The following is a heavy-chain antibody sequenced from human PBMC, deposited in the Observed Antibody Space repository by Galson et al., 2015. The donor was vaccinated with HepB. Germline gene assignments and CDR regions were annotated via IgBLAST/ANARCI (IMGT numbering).Heavy chain of an antibody. CDR2: IIPIFGTV. D-gene: IGHD3-22*01. CDR1: GGTFSSNA. CDR3: VLGTPDSSGYFRHSFDI. V-gene: IGHV1-69*06. J-gene: IGHJ3*02. Sequence: SVKVSCKASGGTFSSNAISWVRQAPGQGLEWMGGIIPIFGTVHYAQKVLGRVTITADKSTSTAYMELSSLRSEDTAVYYCVLGTPDSSGYFRHSFDIWGQGTMVIVSS.